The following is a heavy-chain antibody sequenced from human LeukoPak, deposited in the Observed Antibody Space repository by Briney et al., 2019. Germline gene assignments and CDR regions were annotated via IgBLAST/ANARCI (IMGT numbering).Heavy chain of an antibody. CDR1: GFTFSSYA. CDR2: ISYDGSNK. J-gene: IGHJ4*02. V-gene: IGHV3-30*04. Sequence: GGSLGLSCAASGFTFSSYAMHWVRQAPGEGLEWVAVISYDGSNKYYADSVKGRFTISRDNSKNTLYLQMNSLRAEDTAVYYCARDRPGGYYDFWKYFDYWGQGTLVTVSS. D-gene: IGHD3-3*01. CDR3: ARDRPGGYYDFWKYFDY.